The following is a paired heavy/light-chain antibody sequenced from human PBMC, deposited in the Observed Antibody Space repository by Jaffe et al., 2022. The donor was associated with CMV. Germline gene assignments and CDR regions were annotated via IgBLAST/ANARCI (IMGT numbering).Heavy chain of an antibody. CDR1: GFTFANFK. CDR2: ISSSSNYI. Sequence: EVQLVESGGGLVKPGGSLRLSCAASGFTFANFKMNWVRQAPGKGLEWVSSISSSSNYIYYADSVKGRFTISRDDAKKSLYLQMNSLRAEDTAVYYCVRVGMTTVTNWFDPWGQGTLVTVSS. CDR3: VRVGMTTVTNWFDP. D-gene: IGHD4-17*01. J-gene: IGHJ5*02. V-gene: IGHV3-21*01.
Light chain of an antibody. CDR3: QAWDSSTHYYV. CDR2: QDT. CDR1: KLGDKY. V-gene: IGLV3-1*01. J-gene: IGLJ1*01. Sequence: SYEVTQPPSVSVSPGQTASITCSGDKLGDKYVSWYQQKPGQPPVLVIYQDTKRPSGIPERFSGSNSGNTATLTISGTQAMDEADYYCQAWDSSTHYYVFGTGTKVTVL.